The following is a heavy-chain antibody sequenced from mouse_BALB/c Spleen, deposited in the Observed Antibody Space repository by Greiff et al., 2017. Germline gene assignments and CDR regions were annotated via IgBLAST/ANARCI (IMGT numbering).Heavy chain of an antibody. CDR2: ISNGGGST. Sequence: DVMLVESGGGLVQPGGSLKLSCAASGFTFSSYTMSWVRQTPEKRLEWVAYISNGGGSTYYPDTVKGRFTISRDNAKNTLYLQMSSLKSEDTAMYYCARQRDYAMDYWGQGTSVTVSS. CDR3: ARQRDYAMDY. V-gene: IGHV5-12-2*01. CDR1: GFTFSSYT. J-gene: IGHJ4*01.